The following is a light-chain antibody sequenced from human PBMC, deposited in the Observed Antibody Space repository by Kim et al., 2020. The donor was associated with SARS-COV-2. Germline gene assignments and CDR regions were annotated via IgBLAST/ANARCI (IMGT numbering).Light chain of an antibody. J-gene: IGLJ3*02. CDR1: SGHSSYA. CDR3: QTWGTGIPV. Sequence: QPVLTQSPSASASLGASVKLTCTLSSGHSSYAIAWHQQQPEKGPRYLMKLNSDGSHSKGDGIPDRFSGSSSGAERYLTISSLRSEDEADYYCQTWGTGIPVFGGGTKLTVL. V-gene: IGLV4-69*01. CDR2: LNSDGSH.